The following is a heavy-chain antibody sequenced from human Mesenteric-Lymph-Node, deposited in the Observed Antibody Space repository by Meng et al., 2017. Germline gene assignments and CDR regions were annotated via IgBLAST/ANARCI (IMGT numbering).Heavy chain of an antibody. Sequence: GGSLRLSCAASGFTFSSYEMNWVRQAPGKGLEWVSYISSSGSTIYYADSVKGRFTISRDNAKNSLYLQMNSLRAEDTAVYYCARDGLRFLEWFPSYYYYYGMDVWGQGTMVTVSS. V-gene: IGHV3-48*03. CDR2: ISSSGSTI. CDR1: GFTFSSYE. J-gene: IGHJ6*02. D-gene: IGHD3-3*01. CDR3: ARDGLRFLEWFPSYYYYYGMDV.